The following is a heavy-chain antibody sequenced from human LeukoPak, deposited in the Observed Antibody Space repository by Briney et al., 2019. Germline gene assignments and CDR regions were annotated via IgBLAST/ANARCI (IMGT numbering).Heavy chain of an antibody. CDR3: ARSLGKWSLDY. CDR1: GYTFSNYA. CDR2: ISGSGAST. Sequence: GGSLRLSCAAPGYTFSNYAMGWVRQAPGKGLEWVSAISGSGASTYYADSVKGRFTISRDNSKNTLYLQMNSLRSEDTAVYYCARSLGKWSLDYWGQGTLVTVSS. V-gene: IGHV3-23*01. D-gene: IGHD2-15*01. J-gene: IGHJ4*02.